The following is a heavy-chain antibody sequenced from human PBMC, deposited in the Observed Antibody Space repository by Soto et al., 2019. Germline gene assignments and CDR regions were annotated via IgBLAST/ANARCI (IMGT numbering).Heavy chain of an antibody. CDR2: ISSTTNYI. V-gene: IGHV3-21*06. J-gene: IGHJ4*02. CDR1: GFTFTRYS. CDR3: ARESEDLPSNFDY. Sequence: GGSLRLSCAASGFTFTRYSMNWVRQAPGKGLEWVSSISSTTNYIYYGDSMKGRFTISRDNAKNSLYLEMNSLRAEDTAAYYCARESEDLPSNFDYWGQGTLVTVSS.